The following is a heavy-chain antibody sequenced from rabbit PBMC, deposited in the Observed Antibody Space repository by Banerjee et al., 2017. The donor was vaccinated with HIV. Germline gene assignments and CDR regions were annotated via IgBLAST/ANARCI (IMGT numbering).Heavy chain of an antibody. CDR1: GFSFSSGYD. V-gene: IGHV1S40*01. Sequence: QSLEESGGDLVKPGASLTLTCTASGFSFSSGYDMWWVRQAPGKGPEWIARIYDGDGSTYYASWAKGRFTISKTSSTTVTLQMTSLTVADTATYFCARERSDWGGLDLHLWGQGTLVTVS. J-gene: IGHJ4*01. D-gene: IGHD4-1*01. CDR2: IYDGDGST. CDR3: ARERSDWGGLDLHL.